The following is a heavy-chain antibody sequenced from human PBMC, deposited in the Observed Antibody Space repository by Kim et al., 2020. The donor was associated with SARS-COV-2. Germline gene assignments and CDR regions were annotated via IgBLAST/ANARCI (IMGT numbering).Heavy chain of an antibody. Sequence: GGSLRLSCAASGFTFSSYAMSWVRQALGKGLEWVSAISGSGGSTYYADSVKGRFTISRDNSKNTLYLQMNSLRAEDTAVYYCAKASITMIVVAPDYWGQGTLVTVSS. CDR3: AKASITMIVVAPDY. CDR2: ISGSGGST. D-gene: IGHD3-22*01. V-gene: IGHV3-23*01. CDR1: GFTFSSYA. J-gene: IGHJ4*02.